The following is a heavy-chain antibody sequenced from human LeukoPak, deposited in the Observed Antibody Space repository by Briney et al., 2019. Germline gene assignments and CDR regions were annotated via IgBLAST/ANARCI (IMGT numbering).Heavy chain of an antibody. J-gene: IGHJ4*02. D-gene: IGHD3-10*01. Sequence: GGSLRLSCAASGFTFSSYWMHCVRQPPGKGLVWVSRINPDETRTNYADSVKGRFTISRDNAQNTLYLQMNSLRAEDSAVYYCARSMVRGVRLQYFDYWGQGTLVTVSS. CDR2: INPDETRT. V-gene: IGHV3-74*01. CDR3: ARSMVRGVRLQYFDY. CDR1: GFTFSSYW.